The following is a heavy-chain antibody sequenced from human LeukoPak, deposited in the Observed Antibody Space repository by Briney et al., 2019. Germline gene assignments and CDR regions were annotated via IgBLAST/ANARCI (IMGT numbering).Heavy chain of an antibody. CDR1: GFTFNSYR. CDR2: IKQDGSEK. CDR3: AKCESPKYETKRNWFDP. J-gene: IGHJ5*02. D-gene: IGHD2-8*01. V-gene: IGHV3-7*03. Sequence: GGSLRLSCAASGFTFNSYRMSWVRQAPGKGLEWVANIKQDGSEKYYVDSVKGRFTISRDNSKNTLYLQMNSLRAEDTAVYYCAKCESPKYETKRNWFDPWGQGTLVTVSS.